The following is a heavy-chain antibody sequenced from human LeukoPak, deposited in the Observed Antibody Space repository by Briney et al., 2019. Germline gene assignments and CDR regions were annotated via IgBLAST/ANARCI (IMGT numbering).Heavy chain of an antibody. J-gene: IGHJ4*02. D-gene: IGHD3-16*01. CDR1: VFTFSTYA. Sequence: GGSLRLSCAASVFTFSTYAMGWVRPAPGKGLDWVATINDSGGSTHYADSLKGRFTISRDNSKNTLYLQINSLRAEDTAIYYCYESDYWGQGTLVTVSS. V-gene: IGHV3-23*01. CDR2: INDSGGST. CDR3: YESDY.